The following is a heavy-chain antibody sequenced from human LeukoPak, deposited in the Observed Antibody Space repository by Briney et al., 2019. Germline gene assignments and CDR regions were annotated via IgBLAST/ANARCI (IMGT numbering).Heavy chain of an antibody. CDR1: GYSFTSYW. Sequence: GESLKISCKGSGYSFTSYWIGWVRQMPGKGLEWMGTIYPADSDTRYSPSFQGQVTISADKSIGTAYLQWSSLEASDAAMYYCARPASGVERVAISYFGYWGQGTLVTVSS. CDR3: ARPASGVERVAISYFGY. V-gene: IGHV5-51*01. D-gene: IGHD2-2*01. CDR2: IYPADSDT. J-gene: IGHJ4*02.